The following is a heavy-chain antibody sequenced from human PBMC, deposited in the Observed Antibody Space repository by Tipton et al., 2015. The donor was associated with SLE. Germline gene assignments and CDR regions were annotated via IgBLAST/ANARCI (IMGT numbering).Heavy chain of an antibody. CDR1: GGSISSSSYY. J-gene: IGHJ3*02. CDR3: ARWGDCSGGSCFDAFDI. D-gene: IGHD2-15*01. V-gene: IGHV4-39*07. CDR2: IYYSGST. Sequence: TPSLTCTVSGGSISSSSYYWGWIRQPPGKGLGWIGSIYYSGSTYYTPSLKSRVTISVDTSKNQFSLKLSSVTAADTAVYYCARWGDCSGGSCFDAFDIWGQGTMVTVSS.